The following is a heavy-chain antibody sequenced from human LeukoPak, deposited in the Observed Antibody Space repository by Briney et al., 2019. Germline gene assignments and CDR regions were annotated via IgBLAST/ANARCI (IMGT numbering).Heavy chain of an antibody. D-gene: IGHD3-22*01. Sequence: PGGSLRLSCAASGFTFSSYWMSWVRQAPGKGLEWVANIKKDGSEKYYVDSVKGRFTISRDNAKNSLYLQMNSLRAEDTAVYYCARGHFYYDSSGSHVYFDYWGQGTLVTVSS. V-gene: IGHV3-7*01. CDR3: ARGHFYYDSSGSHVYFDY. J-gene: IGHJ4*02. CDR2: IKKDGSEK. CDR1: GFTFSSYW.